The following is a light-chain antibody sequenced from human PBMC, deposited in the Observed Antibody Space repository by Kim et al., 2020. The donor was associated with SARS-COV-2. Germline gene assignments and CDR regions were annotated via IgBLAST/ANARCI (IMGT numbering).Light chain of an antibody. CDR2: YDS. CDR3: QVWDSGSDHPV. V-gene: IGLV3-21*04. CDR1: NIGDKR. J-gene: IGLJ2*01. Sequence: PGTEATLTGGDDNIGDKRLHWDQQRPGRPPLLVIYYDSDRPSGIPERFSGSNSGNTATLTISRVEAGDEADYYCQVWDSGSDHPVFGGGTQLTVL.